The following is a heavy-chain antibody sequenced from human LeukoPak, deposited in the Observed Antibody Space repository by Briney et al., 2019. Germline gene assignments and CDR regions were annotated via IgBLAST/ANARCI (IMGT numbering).Heavy chain of an antibody. CDR3: ARDRLRCSSTSCLAYSFDY. CDR2: ISYDGSNK. Sequence: GGSLRLSCAASGFTFSSYAMHWVRQAPGKGLEWGAVISYDGSNKYYADSVKGRFTISRDNSKNTLYLQMNSLRAEDTAVYYCARDRLRCSSTSCLAYSFDYWGQGTLVTVSS. D-gene: IGHD2-2*01. J-gene: IGHJ4*02. V-gene: IGHV3-30*01. CDR1: GFTFSSYA.